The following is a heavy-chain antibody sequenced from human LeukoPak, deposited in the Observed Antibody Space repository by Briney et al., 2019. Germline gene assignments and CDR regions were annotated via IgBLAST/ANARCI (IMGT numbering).Heavy chain of an antibody. V-gene: IGHV3-9*01. CDR1: GFTFDDYA. Sequence: GGSLRLSCAASGFTFDDYAMHWVRQAPGKGLEWVSGISYNSGSINYAESVKGRFTISRDNAKNSLYLQMSSLTVEDTALYYCAKVGPVSSYGFGFFNYWGRGTLVTVSS. D-gene: IGHD5-18*01. CDR2: ISYNSGSI. J-gene: IGHJ4*02. CDR3: AKVGPVSSYGFGFFNY.